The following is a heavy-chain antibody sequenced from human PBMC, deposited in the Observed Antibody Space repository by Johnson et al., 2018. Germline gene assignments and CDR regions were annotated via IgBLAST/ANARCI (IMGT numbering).Heavy chain of an antibody. D-gene: IGHD1-26*01. V-gene: IGHV3-30*18. J-gene: IGHJ3*02. CDR2: ISYDGSNK. Sequence: QVQLQESGGGLVQPGGSXRLSCAASGFTFSSYGMHWVRQAPGKGLEWVAVISYDGSNKYYADSVKGRFTNSRDNSNKTLYLQMNSLKAEDTAVYYCAKEGGSYGAFDIWGQGTMVTVSS. CDR3: AKEGGSYGAFDI. CDR1: GFTFSSYG.